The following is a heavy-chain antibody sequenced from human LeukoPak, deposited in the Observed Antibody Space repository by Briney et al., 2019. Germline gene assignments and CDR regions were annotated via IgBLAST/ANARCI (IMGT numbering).Heavy chain of an antibody. Sequence: PGGSLRLSCAAAGFTFSDYGMNWVRQAPGKGLEWVSGISGSGISTYYADSVKGRFTISRDNSKNTLYLQMNSLRVEDTAVYYCAKLISPYDYWGQGTLVLVSS. CDR2: ISGSGIST. V-gene: IGHV3-23*01. J-gene: IGHJ4*02. CDR1: GFTFSDYG. CDR3: AKLISPYDY.